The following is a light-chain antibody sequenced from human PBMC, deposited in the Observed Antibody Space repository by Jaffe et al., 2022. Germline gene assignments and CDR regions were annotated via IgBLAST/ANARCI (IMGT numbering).Light chain of an antibody. CDR3: NSHAGNNNVL. V-gene: IGLV2-8*01. CDR1: SSDVGGYNY. CDR2: EVS. Sequence: QSALTQPPSASGSPGQSVTISCTGTSSDVGGYNYVSWYQQHPGKAPKLLIYEVSKRPSGVPDRFSGSKSGDTASLTVSGLQAEDEANYYCNSHAGNNNVLFGGGTKLTVL. J-gene: IGLJ2*01.